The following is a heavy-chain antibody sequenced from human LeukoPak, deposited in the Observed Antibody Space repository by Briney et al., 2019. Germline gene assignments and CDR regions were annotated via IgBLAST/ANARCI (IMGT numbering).Heavy chain of an antibody. Sequence: GGSLRLSCAASGLTVSSSYMSWVRQAPGKGLEWVSIIYNDGSTYYADSMKGRFTISRDDSKSIAYLQMNSLKTEDTAVYYCRGGMEGDQRFFDIWGQGTMVTVSS. V-gene: IGHV3-53*01. J-gene: IGHJ3*02. CDR3: RGGMEGDQRFFDI. CDR2: IYNDGST. D-gene: IGHD3-16*01. CDR1: GLTVSSSY.